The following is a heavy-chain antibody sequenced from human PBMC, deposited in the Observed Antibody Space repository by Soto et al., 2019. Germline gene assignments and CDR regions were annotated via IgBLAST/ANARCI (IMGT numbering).Heavy chain of an antibody. D-gene: IGHD4-4*01. CDR1: GFTVSSNY. V-gene: IGHV3-53*01. CDR3: ARGPDDYSNYIQAFDI. CDR2: IYSGGST. Sequence: PGGSLRLSCAASGFTVSSNYMSWVRQAPGKGLEWVSVIYSGGSTYYADSVKGRFTISRDNSKNTLYLQMNSLRAEDTAVYYCARGPDDYSNYIQAFDIWGQGTMVTVSS. J-gene: IGHJ3*02.